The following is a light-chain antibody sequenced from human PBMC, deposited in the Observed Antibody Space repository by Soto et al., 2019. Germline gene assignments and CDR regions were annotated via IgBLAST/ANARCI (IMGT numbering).Light chain of an antibody. CDR1: SSDVGGYDY. CDR3: RSYTCGDLSLV. J-gene: IGLJ1*01. Sequence: QSALAQPPSASGSPGQSVTISCTGTSSDVGGYDYVSWYQQHPGKAPKLMIYEVTIRPSGVSDRFSGSKSGNTASLTVSGLQAEDKEVYYCRSYTCGDLSLVFGTGIKVIVL. CDR2: EVT. V-gene: IGLV2-8*01.